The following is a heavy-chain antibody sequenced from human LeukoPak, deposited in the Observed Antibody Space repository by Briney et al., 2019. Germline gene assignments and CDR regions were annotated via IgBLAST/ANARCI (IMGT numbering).Heavy chain of an antibody. D-gene: IGHD2-8*01. J-gene: IGHJ4*02. V-gene: IGHV3-30*18. Sequence: GGSLRLSCAASGFTSSSSGMHWVRQAPGKGLEWVAVISYDGSNKYYADPVKGRFTFSRDNSKNTLYLQMNSLRAEDTAVYYCAKEYCSNSVCHSLDYWGQGTLVTVSS. CDR3: AKEYCSNSVCHSLDY. CDR1: GFTSSSSG. CDR2: ISYDGSNK.